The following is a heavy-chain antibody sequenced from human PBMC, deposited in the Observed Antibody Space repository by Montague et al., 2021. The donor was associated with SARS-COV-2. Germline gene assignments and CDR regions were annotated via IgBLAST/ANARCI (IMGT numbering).Heavy chain of an antibody. CDR1: GGSISSSSYY. CDR3: ARSLISASGTGSNFDS. D-gene: IGHD6-13*01. CDR2: IYYSGST. J-gene: IGHJ4*02. Sequence: SETLSLTCTVSGGSISSSSYYWGWIRQPPGKGLEWIGSIYYSGSTYYXPSLKSRVTISVDTSKNQFSLKLSSVTAADTAVYYCARSLISASGTGSNFDSWGQGTLVAVSS. V-gene: IGHV4-39*01.